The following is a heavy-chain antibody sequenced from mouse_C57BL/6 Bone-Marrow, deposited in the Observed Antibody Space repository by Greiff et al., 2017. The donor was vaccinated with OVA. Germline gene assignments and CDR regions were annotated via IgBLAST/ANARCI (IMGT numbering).Heavy chain of an antibody. D-gene: IGHD2-1*01. V-gene: IGHV1-81*01. J-gene: IGHJ3*01. CDR3: VYYGNLAWFAY. CDR2: IYPRSGNT. Sequence: QVQLQQSGAELARPGASVKLSCTASGYTFTSYGISWVKQRTGQGLEWIGEIYPRSGNTYYNEQFKGKATLTADKSSSTAYMELRSLTSEDSAVYFCVYYGNLAWFAYWGQGTLVTVSA. CDR1: GYTFTSYG.